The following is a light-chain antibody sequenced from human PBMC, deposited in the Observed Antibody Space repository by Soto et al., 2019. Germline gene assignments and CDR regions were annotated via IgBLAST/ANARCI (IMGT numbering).Light chain of an antibody. CDR2: GAS. V-gene: IGKV3-20*01. CDR1: QSVSSNY. Sequence: EIVLTQSPGTLSLSPGERATLSCRASQSVSSNYLAWYQQKPGQAPSLLIYGASSRATGIPDRFSGSGSGTDFTLTISRLEPEDFAVYYCQQYGNSPTWTFGQGTKVEIK. CDR3: QQYGNSPTWT. J-gene: IGKJ1*01.